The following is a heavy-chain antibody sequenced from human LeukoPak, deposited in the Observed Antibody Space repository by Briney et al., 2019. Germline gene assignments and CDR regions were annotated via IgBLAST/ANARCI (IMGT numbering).Heavy chain of an antibody. D-gene: IGHD3-10*01. CDR1: GGSINSYY. CDR2: INHSGST. CDR3: ARWGVVVRGVIITKHFDY. Sequence: SETLSLTCTVSGGSINSYYWSWIRQSPGKGLEWIGEINHSGSTNYNPSLKSRVTISVDTSKSQFSLKLSSVTAADTAVYYCARWGVVVRGVIITKHFDYWGQGTLVTVSS. J-gene: IGHJ4*02. V-gene: IGHV4-34*01.